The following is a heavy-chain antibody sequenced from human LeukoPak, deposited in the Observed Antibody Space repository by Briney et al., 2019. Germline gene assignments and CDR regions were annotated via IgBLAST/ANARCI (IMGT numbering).Heavy chain of an antibody. D-gene: IGHD3-22*01. CDR1: GGTFSSYA. V-gene: IGHV1-69*13. CDR2: IIPIFGTA. Sequence: SVKVSCKASGGTFSSYAISWVRQAPGQGLEWMGGIIPIFGTANYAQKFQGRVTITADESTSTAYMELSSLRSEDTAVYYCARDRCTDYYGSSGYRNWYFDLWGRGTLVTVSS. J-gene: IGHJ2*01. CDR3: ARDRCTDYYGSSGYRNWYFDL.